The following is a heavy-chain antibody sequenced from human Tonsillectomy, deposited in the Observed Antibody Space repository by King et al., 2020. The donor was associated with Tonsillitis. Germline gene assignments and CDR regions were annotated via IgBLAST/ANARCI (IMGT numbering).Heavy chain of an antibody. V-gene: IGHV3-30*02. D-gene: IGHD3-16*01. Sequence: VQLVESGGGVVQPGGSLRLSCAASGFTFSSYGMHWVRQAPGKGLEWVAFIRYDGSNKYYADSVKGRFTISRDNSKNTLYLHMNSLRAEDTAAYYCAKGPGDLDYWGQGTLVTVSS. CDR1: GFTFSSYG. J-gene: IGHJ4*02. CDR2: IRYDGSNK. CDR3: AKGPGDLDY.